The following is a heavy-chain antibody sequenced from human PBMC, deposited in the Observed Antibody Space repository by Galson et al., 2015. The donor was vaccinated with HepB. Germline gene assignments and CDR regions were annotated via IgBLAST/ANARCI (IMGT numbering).Heavy chain of an antibody. J-gene: IGHJ4*02. Sequence: SVKVSCKVSDYTLTEIYIHWVRQAPGTGLEWVGGFDRDDVEKIYALTIQGSITLTVDRSATTAYMELTSLRTDDTPVHNCARFSDTSRSPYLYAGGSDSWGQGTLVTVSS. CDR1: DYTLTEIY. V-gene: IGHV1-24*01. CDR3: ARFSDTSRSPYLYAGGSDS. CDR2: FDRDDVEK. D-gene: IGHD1-26*01.